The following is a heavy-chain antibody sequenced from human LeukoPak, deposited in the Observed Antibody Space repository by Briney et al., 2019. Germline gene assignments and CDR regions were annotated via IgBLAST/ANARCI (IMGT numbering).Heavy chain of an antibody. D-gene: IGHD5-12*01. J-gene: IGHJ4*02. CDR2: IIHIFCTA. V-gene: IGHV1-69*05. CDR3: ARGVASYY. Sequence: ASVKVSCKASGGTFRRYAISWVRQAPGQGLEWMGRIIHIFCTANYAQKFQGRVTLTTDESTSTAYMELSSLRSEDTAVYYCARGVASYYWGQGTLVTVSS. CDR1: GGTFRRYA.